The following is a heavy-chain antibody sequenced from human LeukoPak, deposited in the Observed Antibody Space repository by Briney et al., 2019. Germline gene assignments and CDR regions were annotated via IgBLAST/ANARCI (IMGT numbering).Heavy chain of an antibody. V-gene: IGHV3-15*01. CDR1: GITFSYAW. CDR3: TTGVVVAGTRVDY. Sequence: GGSLRLSCAASGITFSYAWMNWVRQAPGKGLEWVGRIKSKADGGTTDYAAPVKGRFTISRDDSKDTFYLQMNSLKTEDTAVYYCTTGVVVAGTRVDYWGQGTLVTVSS. CDR2: IKSKADGGTT. J-gene: IGHJ4*02. D-gene: IGHD6-19*01.